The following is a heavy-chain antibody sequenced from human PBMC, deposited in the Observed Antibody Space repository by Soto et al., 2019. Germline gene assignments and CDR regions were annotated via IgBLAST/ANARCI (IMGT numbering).Heavy chain of an antibody. D-gene: IGHD6-13*01. V-gene: IGHV3-30*18. CDR3: AKDKLYSNARYYYGMAV. CDR1: GVTFSSYG. CDR2: ISYDGGNK. Sequence: GGSLRRSCAASGVTFSSYGMHWVRQAPGKGLEWVAVISYDGGNKYYADSVKGRFTISRDNSTNTLYLQMNSLGAEDMAVYYCAKDKLYSNARYYYGMAVWGLGTTVTVSS. J-gene: IGHJ6*02.